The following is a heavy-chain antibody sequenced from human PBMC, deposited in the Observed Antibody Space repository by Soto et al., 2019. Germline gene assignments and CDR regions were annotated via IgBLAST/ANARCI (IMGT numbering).Heavy chain of an antibody. CDR2: IYPGDSDT. J-gene: IGHJ6*02. V-gene: IGHV5-51*01. Sequence: GASLTISCKGSGYSFTSYWIGWVRQMPGKGLEWMGIIYPGDSDTRYSPSFQGQVTISADKSISTAYLQWSSLKASDTAMYYCARLKGGDQYYYYYGMDVWGQGTRVTVSS. CDR3: ARLKGGDQYYYYYGMDV. CDR1: GYSFTSYW. D-gene: IGHD4-17*01.